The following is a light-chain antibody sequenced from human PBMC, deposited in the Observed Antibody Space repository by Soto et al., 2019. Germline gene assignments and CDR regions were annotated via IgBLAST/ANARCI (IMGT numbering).Light chain of an antibody. Sequence: EIVLTQSPGTLSLSPGERAPPPSRASQRVGGYLPWYQQRPGQAPRLLISGASTRATGIPDRFSGSGSGTDFTLTISRLEPEDFAVYYCQQYGSSPYTFGQGTNLEIK. CDR3: QQYGSSPYT. J-gene: IGKJ2*01. CDR1: QRVGGY. CDR2: GAS. V-gene: IGKV3-20*01.